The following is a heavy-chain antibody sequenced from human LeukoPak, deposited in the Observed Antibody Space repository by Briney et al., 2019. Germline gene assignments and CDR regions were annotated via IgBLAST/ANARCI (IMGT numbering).Heavy chain of an antibody. D-gene: IGHD1-1*01. Sequence: ASLKVSCKASLYTFSGYYMTWVRQAPGQGLEWMGWVISRNGDTKYAQKFQGRVNMTRDTSISTAYMELSGLTFDDTAVYYCARAQGWERRLDDWGQGTLVTVSS. CDR2: VISRNGDT. V-gene: IGHV1-2*02. J-gene: IGHJ4*02. CDR3: ARAQGWERRLDD. CDR1: LYTFSGYY.